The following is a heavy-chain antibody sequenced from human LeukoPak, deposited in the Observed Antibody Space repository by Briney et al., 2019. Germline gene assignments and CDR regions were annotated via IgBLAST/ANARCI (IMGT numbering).Heavy chain of an antibody. J-gene: IGHJ4*02. CDR2: ISDNGAGT. D-gene: IGHD4-23*01. V-gene: IGHV3-64*04. CDR1: GLTFSRYA. Sequence: GGSLRLSCSASGLTFSRYAMHWVRQAPGKGLELVSSISDNGAGTWYADSVKGRFTISRDNSKNTLYLQMNSLRAEDTAVYYCAKDKIYGGNSGGFDYWGQGTLVTVSS. CDR3: AKDKIYGGNSGGFDY.